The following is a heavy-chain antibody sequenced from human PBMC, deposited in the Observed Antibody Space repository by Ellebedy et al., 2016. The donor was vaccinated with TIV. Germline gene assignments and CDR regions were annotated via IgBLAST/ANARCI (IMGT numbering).Heavy chain of an antibody. D-gene: IGHD6-19*01. Sequence: SETLSLTCTVSGGSISSSSYYWGWIRQPPGKGLEWIGSIYYSGSTYYNPSLKSRVTISVDTSKNQFSLKLSSVTAADTAVYYCASYSGWYLGYYYGMDVWGQGTTVTVSS. CDR1: GGSISSSSYY. CDR3: ASYSGWYLGYYYGMDV. CDR2: IYYSGST. J-gene: IGHJ6*02. V-gene: IGHV4-39*01.